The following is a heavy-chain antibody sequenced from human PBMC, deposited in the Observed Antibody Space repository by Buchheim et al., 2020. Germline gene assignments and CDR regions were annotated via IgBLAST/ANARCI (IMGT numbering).Heavy chain of an antibody. J-gene: IGHJ4*02. D-gene: IGHD6-19*01. Sequence: DVQLVESGGGLVMPGGSLTLSCVTSGFSFSPFGITWVRQAPGKGLEWVATVGSGHHTFYADLVEGRFTVSRDNARSSGYLQLNSLRAEDTAVYFCARDFSGWSRDYWGQGTL. V-gene: IGHV3-21*01. CDR2: VGSGHHT. CDR3: ARDFSGWSRDY. CDR1: GFSFSPFG.